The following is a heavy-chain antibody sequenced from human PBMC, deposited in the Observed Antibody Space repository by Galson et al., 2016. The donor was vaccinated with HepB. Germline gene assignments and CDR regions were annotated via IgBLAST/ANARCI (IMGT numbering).Heavy chain of an antibody. Sequence: SLRLSCAASGFSVSSNYMSWVRQAPGKGLQWVSVIFSGGSTYYADSVKGRFTISRDNAKKSLYLQMNSLRAEDTAVYYCARKLYYYDSSDFGWFDPWGQGTLVTVSS. CDR2: IFSGGST. J-gene: IGHJ5*02. D-gene: IGHD3-22*01. CDR1: GFSVSSNY. V-gene: IGHV3-53*01. CDR3: ARKLYYYDSSDFGWFDP.